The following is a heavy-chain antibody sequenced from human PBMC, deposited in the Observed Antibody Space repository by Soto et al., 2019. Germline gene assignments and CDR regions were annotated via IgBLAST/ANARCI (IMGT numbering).Heavy chain of an antibody. Sequence: QVQLVQSGGGVVQPGGSLRLSFAAPGFTFSSYGMHWVRQVPGKGLEWVAVIWYDGSKIYYADSVKGRFTISRDNSKSTLYLQMNSLRAEDTAVYYCARPLEQHQLGFGMDVWGQGSPVTVSS. V-gene: IGHV3-33*01. CDR3: ARPLEQHQLGFGMDV. J-gene: IGHJ6*01. CDR1: GFTFSSYG. D-gene: IGHD6-13*01. CDR2: IWYDGSKI.